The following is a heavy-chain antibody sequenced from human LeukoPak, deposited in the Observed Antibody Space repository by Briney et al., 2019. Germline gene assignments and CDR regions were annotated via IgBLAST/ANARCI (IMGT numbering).Heavy chain of an antibody. CDR2: TWTAGSNQ. CDR1: GLNFRTYA. CDR3: ATERDSSWTFDS. J-gene: IGHJ4*02. Sequence: GGSLRLPCAASGLNFRTYAMHWVRQAPGKGLDWVAVTWTAGSNQYSADSVRGRFTISRENSKSTLYLQMNSLRAEDTAVYYCATERDSSWTFDSWGQGTLVTVSS. V-gene: IGHV3-33*01. D-gene: IGHD6-13*01.